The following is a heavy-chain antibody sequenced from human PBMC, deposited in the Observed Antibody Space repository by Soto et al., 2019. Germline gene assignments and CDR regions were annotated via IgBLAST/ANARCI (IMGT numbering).Heavy chain of an antibody. Sequence: SETLSLTCTVSGDSISRSSYFWGWIRQPPGRGLEWIGSIYYGGSTYYNPSLKSRATISVDTSKNQFSLKLASVTAADTAVYYCARDYGDYQFDYWGQGTLVTVSS. V-gene: IGHV4-39*02. CDR2: IYYGGST. J-gene: IGHJ4*02. CDR1: GDSISRSSYF. D-gene: IGHD4-17*01. CDR3: ARDYGDYQFDY.